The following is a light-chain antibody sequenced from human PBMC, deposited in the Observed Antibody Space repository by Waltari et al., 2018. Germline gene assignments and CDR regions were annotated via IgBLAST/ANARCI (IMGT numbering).Light chain of an antibody. Sequence: EVVLTQSPAILSLSPRERAPLPCRASQSVRTFVAWYQQKPGQAPRLLIYDASNRATGIPARFSGSGSGTDFTLTISSLEPEDFAVYYCQQRSDWLTFGGGTRVEIK. CDR3: QQRSDWLT. J-gene: IGKJ4*01. CDR1: QSVRTF. V-gene: IGKV3-11*01. CDR2: DAS.